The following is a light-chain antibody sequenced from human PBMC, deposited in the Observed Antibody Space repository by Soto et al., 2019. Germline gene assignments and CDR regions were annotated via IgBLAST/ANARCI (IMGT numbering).Light chain of an antibody. CDR2: GAS. Sequence: EIVMTQSPATLSVSPGERATLSCRASQSVSSNLAWYQQKPGQAPRLLIYGASTRATGITDRFSGSGSGTEFTLTISSLQSEDFAVYYCQQYNNWLPFTFGPGTKVDIK. CDR1: QSVSSN. CDR3: QQYNNWLPFT. J-gene: IGKJ3*01. V-gene: IGKV3D-15*01.